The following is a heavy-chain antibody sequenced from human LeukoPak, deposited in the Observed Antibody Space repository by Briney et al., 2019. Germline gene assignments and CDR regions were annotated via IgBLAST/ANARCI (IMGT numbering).Heavy chain of an antibody. CDR1: GGSINSGSYY. Sequence: PSETLSLTCIVSGGSINSGSYYWVWIRQPPGKGPERIGRIYTSGSTNYNPSLKSRVTMSVDTSKNQFSLKLSSVTAADTAVYYCATGALSGAWFGELRFHAFDIWGQGTMVTVSS. CDR2: IYTSGST. J-gene: IGHJ3*02. CDR3: ATGALSGAWFGELRFHAFDI. D-gene: IGHD3-10*01. V-gene: IGHV4-39*07.